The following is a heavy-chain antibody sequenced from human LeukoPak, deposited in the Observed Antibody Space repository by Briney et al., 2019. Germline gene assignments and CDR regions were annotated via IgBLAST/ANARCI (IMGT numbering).Heavy chain of an antibody. CDR3: ARALLLPIVTTLNEHAFDL. Sequence: PGGSLRLSCAASDFSVGSNYMTWVRQAPGKGLEWVSLIYSGGSTYYADSVKGRFTISRDNSKNTLYLQMNSLRVEDTAVYYCARALLLPIVTTLNEHAFDLWGQGTMVTVSS. J-gene: IGHJ3*01. CDR1: DFSVGSNY. D-gene: IGHD3-16*02. CDR2: IYSGGST. V-gene: IGHV3-66*01.